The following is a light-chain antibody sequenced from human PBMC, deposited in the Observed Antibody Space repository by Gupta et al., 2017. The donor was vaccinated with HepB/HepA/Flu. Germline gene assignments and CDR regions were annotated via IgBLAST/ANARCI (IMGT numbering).Light chain of an antibody. CDR1: QSVSNN. J-gene: IGKJ1*01. CDR3: LQYNTWWT. CDR2: DAS. Sequence: EIVMTQSPATLSVSPGERATLSCRASQSVSNNLAWYQQKPGQAPRLLIFDASTRATTIPVRFSGSGSGTEFTLTISSLQSEDFAVYYCLQYNTWWTFGQGTKVEIK. V-gene: IGKV3-15*01.